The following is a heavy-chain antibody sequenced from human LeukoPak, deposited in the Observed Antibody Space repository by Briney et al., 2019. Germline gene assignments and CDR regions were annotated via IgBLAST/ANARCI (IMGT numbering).Heavy chain of an antibody. Sequence: GGSLRLSCAASGFTFSSYSMNWVRQAPGKGLEWVSYISSSSSTIYYADSVKGRFTISRDNAKNSLYLQMNSLRAEDTAVYYCARVRGRRWLQFGIDYWGQGTLATVSS. J-gene: IGHJ4*02. V-gene: IGHV3-48*01. CDR1: GFTFSSYS. CDR2: ISSSSSTI. CDR3: ARVRGRRWLQFGIDY. D-gene: IGHD5-24*01.